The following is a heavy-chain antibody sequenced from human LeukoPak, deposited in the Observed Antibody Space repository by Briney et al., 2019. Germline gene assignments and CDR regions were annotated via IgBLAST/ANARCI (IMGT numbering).Heavy chain of an antibody. Sequence: ASVKVSCKASGYTFTGYYMHWVRQAPGQGLEWMGWINPNSGGTNYAQKLQGRVTMTTDTSTSTAYMELRSLRSDDTAVYYCARSIAVAGHFDYWGQGTLVTVSS. D-gene: IGHD6-19*01. CDR2: INPNSGGT. CDR3: ARSIAVAGHFDY. V-gene: IGHV1-2*02. CDR1: GYTFTGYY. J-gene: IGHJ4*02.